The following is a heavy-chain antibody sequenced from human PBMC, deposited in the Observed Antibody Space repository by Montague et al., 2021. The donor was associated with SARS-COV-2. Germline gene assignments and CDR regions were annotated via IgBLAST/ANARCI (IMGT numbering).Heavy chain of an antibody. J-gene: IGHJ6*02. Sequence: SETLSLTCSVSGGSISGYYWSWLRQPPEKGLEWIGDIYYSGSTKYNPSLKSRVTISVDRSKNQFSLNLNSVTAADTAVYFCARLLRSCTNGVCRTYHYYAMDVWGQGSTVTVSS. CDR3: ARLLRSCTNGVCRTYHYYAMDV. CDR2: IYYSGST. CDR1: GGSISGYY. V-gene: IGHV4-59*01. D-gene: IGHD2-8*01.